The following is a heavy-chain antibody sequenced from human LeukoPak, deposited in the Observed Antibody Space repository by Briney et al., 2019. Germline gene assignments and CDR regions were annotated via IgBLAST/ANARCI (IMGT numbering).Heavy chain of an antibody. CDR3: ARVEGSSSSYSDY. Sequence: SLTLSLTCTVSGGSLRSYYWSWIRQHPANGLEWTGHIYYRGSTNYNPSLKSRVTISVDTSKNQFSLKLSSVTAADTAVYYCARVEGSSSSYSDYWGPGTLVTVSS. CDR1: GGSLRSYY. D-gene: IGHD6-6*01. V-gene: IGHV4-59*01. CDR2: IYYRGST. J-gene: IGHJ4*02.